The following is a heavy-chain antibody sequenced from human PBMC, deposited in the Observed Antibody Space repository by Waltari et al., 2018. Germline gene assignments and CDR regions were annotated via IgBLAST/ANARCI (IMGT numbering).Heavy chain of an antibody. D-gene: IGHD5-18*01. CDR2: ISGLGGSI. CDR1: GFAFTSCA. CDR3: AKHGVDTALAIDY. J-gene: IGHJ4*02. V-gene: IGHV3-23*01. Sequence: EVHLLESGGGWVQPGRSLRLSCAASGFAFTSCAMTWVRQAPGKGLGWVSSISGLGGSINYTDAVKGRFTIARDNSINIVFLHMSSLRAEDTAVYYCAKHGVDTALAIDYWGQGTLVTVSS.